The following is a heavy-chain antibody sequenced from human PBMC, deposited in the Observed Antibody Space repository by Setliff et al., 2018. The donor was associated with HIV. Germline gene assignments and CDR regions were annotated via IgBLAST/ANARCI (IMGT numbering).Heavy chain of an antibody. D-gene: IGHD2-15*01. CDR2: ISGSGTTT. J-gene: IGHJ4*02. CDR1: GFTFSTYA. CDR3: AKMVGGSRSSGSCYFDY. Sequence: PGGSLRLSCAASGFTFSTYAMSWVRQAPGKGLEWVSVISGSGTTTYYADSVKGRFTISRDNSKNTVYLQMNSLRAEDTAIYSCAKMVGGSRSSGSCYFDYWGQGTLVTVSS. V-gene: IGHV3-23*01.